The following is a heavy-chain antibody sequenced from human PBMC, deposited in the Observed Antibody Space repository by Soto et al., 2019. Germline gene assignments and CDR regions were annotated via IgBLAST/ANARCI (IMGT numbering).Heavy chain of an antibody. CDR3: AKDSSSWYGFDY. V-gene: IGHV3-30*18. Sequence: QVQLVEYGGGVVQPGRSLRLSCAASGFTFSSYGMHWVRQAPGKGLEWVAVISYDGSNKYYADSVKGRFTISRDNSKNTMYLQMNSLRAEDTAVYYCAKDSSSWYGFDYWGQGTLVTVSS. D-gene: IGHD6-13*01. CDR2: ISYDGSNK. J-gene: IGHJ4*02. CDR1: GFTFSSYG.